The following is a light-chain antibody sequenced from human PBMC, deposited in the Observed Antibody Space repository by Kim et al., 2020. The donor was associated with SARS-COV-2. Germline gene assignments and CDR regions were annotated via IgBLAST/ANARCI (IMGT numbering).Light chain of an antibody. Sequence: DIQMTQSPISVSASVGDRVSITCRASQGISNWLVWYQQRPGQAPKLLIYGAFSVQSGVPSRFSGSGYGTVFTLTISDLQPEDFATYYCQQTNSFPYTFGQGTKLEI. J-gene: IGKJ2*01. CDR2: GAF. V-gene: IGKV1-12*01. CDR1: QGISNW. CDR3: QQTNSFPYT.